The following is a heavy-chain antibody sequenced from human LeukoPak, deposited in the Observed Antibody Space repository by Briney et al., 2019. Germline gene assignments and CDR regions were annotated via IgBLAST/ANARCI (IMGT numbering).Heavy chain of an antibody. CDR2: INSDGSEG. CDR1: GFTFSGFW. D-gene: IGHD1-14*01. V-gene: IGHV3-7*03. J-gene: IGHJ6*02. Sequence: GGSLRLSCAVSGFTFSGFWMSWSRQAPGKGLEWVASINSDGSEGYYADVVKGRFTISRDSSKNTLYLQMNSLRAEDTAVYYCAKVSGGGLYYDGMDVWGQGTTVTVSS. CDR3: AKVSGGGLYYDGMDV.